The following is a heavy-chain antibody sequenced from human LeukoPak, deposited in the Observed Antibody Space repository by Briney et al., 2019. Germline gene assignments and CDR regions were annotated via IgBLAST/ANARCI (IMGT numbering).Heavy chain of an antibody. CDR3: VRSDILN. J-gene: IGHJ4*02. CDR1: GFSFSSYA. Sequence: PGGSLRLSCSASGFSFSSYAIYWVRQAPGKGLEYVSAISNNGGTTYYADSVKGRFTISRDNPKNTLYLQMSSLRAEDTAVYYCVRSDILNWGQGTLATVSS. V-gene: IGHV3-64D*06. CDR2: ISNNGGTT.